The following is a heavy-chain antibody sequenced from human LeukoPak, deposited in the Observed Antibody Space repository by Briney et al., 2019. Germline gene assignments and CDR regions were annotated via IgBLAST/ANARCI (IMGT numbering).Heavy chain of an antibody. J-gene: IGHJ4*02. D-gene: IGHD2-2*01. CDR2: INTNIGNP. CDR1: GYTFTSYA. Sequence: ASVKVSCKASGYTFTSYAMNWVRQAPGQGLEWMGWINTNIGNPTYAQGFTGRFVFSLDTSVSTAYLQISSLKAEDTAVYYCARGYCSSTSCYGGSYWGQGTLVTVSS. V-gene: IGHV7-4-1*02. CDR3: ARGYCSSTSCYGGSY.